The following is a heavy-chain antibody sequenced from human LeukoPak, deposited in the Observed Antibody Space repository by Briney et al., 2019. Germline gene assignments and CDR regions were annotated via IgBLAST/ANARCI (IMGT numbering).Heavy chain of an antibody. J-gene: IGHJ4*02. CDR1: GFTFSSYA. V-gene: IGHV3-30*04. CDR2: ISYDGSNK. Sequence: GGSMRLSCAASGFTFSSYAMHWVRQAPGKGLEWVAVISYDGSNKYYADSVKGRFTISRDNSKNTLYLQMNSLRAEDTAVYYCARGVYSSSWYCRTYFDYWGQGTLVTVSS. D-gene: IGHD6-13*01. CDR3: ARGVYSSSWYCRTYFDY.